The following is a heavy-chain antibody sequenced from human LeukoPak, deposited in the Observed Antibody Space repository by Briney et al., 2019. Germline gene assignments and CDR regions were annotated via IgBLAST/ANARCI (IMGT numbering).Heavy chain of an antibody. J-gene: IGHJ5*02. D-gene: IGHD3-10*01. V-gene: IGHV1-8*01. CDR3: ARGGIKGFDP. CDR2: MNPNSGNT. CDR1: GYTFTSYD. Sequence: ASPKVSSNASGYTFTSYDIRWVRQANGQGNEWMGWMNPNSGNTGYAQKFQGRVTMTRNTSISTAYMELSSLRSEDTAVYYCARGGIKGFDPWGQGTLVTVSS.